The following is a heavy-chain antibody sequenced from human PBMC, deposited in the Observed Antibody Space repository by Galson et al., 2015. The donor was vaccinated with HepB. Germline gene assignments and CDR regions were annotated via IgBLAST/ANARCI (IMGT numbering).Heavy chain of an antibody. D-gene: IGHD2-2*01. V-gene: IGHV1-2*02. CDR1: GYTFTGYY. Sequence: SVKVSCKASGYTFTGYYMHWVRQAPGQGLEWMGWINPNSGGTNYAQKFQGRVTMTRDTSISTAYMELSRLRSDDTAVYYCARDGRYCSSTSCSPSSGMDVWGKGTTVTVSS. J-gene: IGHJ6*04. CDR3: ARDGRYCSSTSCSPSSGMDV. CDR2: INPNSGGT.